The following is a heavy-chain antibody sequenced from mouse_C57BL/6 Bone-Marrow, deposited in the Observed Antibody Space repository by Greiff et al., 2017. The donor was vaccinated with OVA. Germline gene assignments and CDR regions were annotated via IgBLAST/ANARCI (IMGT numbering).Heavy chain of an antibody. D-gene: IGHD2-3*01. V-gene: IGHV14-4*01. CDR2: IDPENGDT. CDR1: GFNIKDDY. J-gene: IGHJ3*01. Sequence: EVKLQQSGAELVRPGASVKLSCTASGFNIKDDYMHWVKQRPEQGLEWIGWIDPENGDTEYASKFQGKATITADTSSNTAYLQLSSLTSEDTAVYYCTTYDGSCAYWGQGTLVTVSA. CDR3: TTYDGSCAY.